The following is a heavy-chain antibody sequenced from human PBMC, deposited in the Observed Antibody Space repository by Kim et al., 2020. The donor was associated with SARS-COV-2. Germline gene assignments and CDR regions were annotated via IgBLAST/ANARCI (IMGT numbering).Heavy chain of an antibody. CDR1: GYNFPKYW. CDR2: IYPDDSDT. J-gene: IGHJ1*01. D-gene: IGHD3-10*01. CDR3: ATPGRMVRGVRGSEYFHH. Sequence: GESLKISCQGSGYNFPKYWIGWVRQMPGKGLEWMGIIYPDDSDTRYNPSFQGQVTISADKSISTAYLQWSSLKASDSAMYYCATPGRMVRGVRGSEYFHHWGQGTLVTVSS. V-gene: IGHV5-51*01.